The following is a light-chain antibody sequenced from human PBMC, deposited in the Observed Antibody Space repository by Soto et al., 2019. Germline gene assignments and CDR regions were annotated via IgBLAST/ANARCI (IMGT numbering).Light chain of an antibody. CDR3: QQYGSSPWT. Sequence: EIVLTQSPGTLSLSPGERATLSCRASQSVSSSYLAWYQQKPGQAPRLLIYGASSRATGIPDRFSGSGSVTDFTLTISRLEPEDFAVYYCQQYGSSPWTFGHGTKVESK. J-gene: IGKJ1*01. CDR1: QSVSSSY. V-gene: IGKV3-20*01. CDR2: GAS.